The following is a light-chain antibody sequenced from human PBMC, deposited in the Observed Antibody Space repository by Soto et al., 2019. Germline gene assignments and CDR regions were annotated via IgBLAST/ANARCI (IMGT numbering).Light chain of an antibody. Sequence: PALTHPASVSGSPGQSSPISCPATSSNVGGYNYVSWSQPHPGKAPSLMVDEVSNRPSGVSNRFSCSNSGNTASLTISGLHAEDEADYYCSSYTSSSTYGFGTGTKVTVL. CDR1: SSNVGGYNY. CDR3: SSYTSSSTYG. CDR2: EVS. V-gene: IGLV2-14*01. J-gene: IGLJ1*01.